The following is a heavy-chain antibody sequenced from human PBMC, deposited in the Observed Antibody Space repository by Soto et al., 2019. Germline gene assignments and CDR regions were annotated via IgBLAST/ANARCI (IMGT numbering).Heavy chain of an antibody. Sequence: WETLSLTCAVYGGSFSGYYWSWIRQPPGKGLEWIGEINHSGSTNYNPSLKSRVTISVDTSKNQFSLKLSSVTAADTAVYYCARGAAGTGNWFDPWGQGTLVTVSS. CDR1: GGSFSGYY. D-gene: IGHD6-13*01. CDR3: ARGAAGTGNWFDP. J-gene: IGHJ5*02. CDR2: INHSGST. V-gene: IGHV4-34*01.